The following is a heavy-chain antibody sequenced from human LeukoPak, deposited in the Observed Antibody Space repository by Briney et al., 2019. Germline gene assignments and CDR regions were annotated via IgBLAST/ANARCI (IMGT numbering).Heavy chain of an antibody. D-gene: IGHD6-19*01. CDR3: TTLQWLALYYFDY. CDR2: IKSKTDGGTT. J-gene: IGHJ4*02. Sequence: PGGSLRLSCAASGFTFSSYSMNWVRQAPGKGLEWVGRIKSKTDGGTTDYAAPVKGRFTISRDDSKNTLYLQMNSLKTEDTAVYYCTTLQWLALYYFDYWGQGTLVTVSS. CDR1: GFTFSSYS. V-gene: IGHV3-15*01.